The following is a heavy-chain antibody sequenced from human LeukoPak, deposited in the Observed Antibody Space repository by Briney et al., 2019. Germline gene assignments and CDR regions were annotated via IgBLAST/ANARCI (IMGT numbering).Heavy chain of an antibody. J-gene: IGHJ4*02. CDR1: GFTFSRSW. CDR2: IKEDGSQT. CDR3: SKSLVY. V-gene: IGHV3-7*01. Sequence: PGGSLRLSCVASGFTFSRSWMDWVRQAQGKGLEWVANIKEDGSQTDYVVSAKGRFTISRDNAKNSLYLQMDSLRVEDTAIYYCSKSLVYWGRGTLVTVSS.